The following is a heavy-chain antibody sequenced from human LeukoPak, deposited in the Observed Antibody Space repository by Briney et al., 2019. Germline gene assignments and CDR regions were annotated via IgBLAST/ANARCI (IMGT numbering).Heavy chain of an antibody. CDR2: ISSSRSYI. V-gene: IGHV3-21*01. CDR3: ARDHMIASWYYYGSGTVDY. D-gene: IGHD3-10*01. CDR1: GFTFSSYS. J-gene: IGHJ4*02. Sequence: GGSLRLSCAAFGFTFSSYSMNWVRQAPGKGLEWVSSISSSRSYIYYADSVKGRFTISRDNAKNSLYLQMNSLRAEDTAVYYCARDHMIASWYYYGSGTVDYWGQGTLVTVSS.